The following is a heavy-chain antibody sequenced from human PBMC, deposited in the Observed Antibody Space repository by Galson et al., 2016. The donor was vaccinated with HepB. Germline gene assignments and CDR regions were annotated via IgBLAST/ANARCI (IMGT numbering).Heavy chain of an antibody. J-gene: IGHJ4*02. CDR3: ASHPDKGH. V-gene: IGHV3-53*01. CDR2: IYGSGRT. CDR1: GFTVSDSY. Sequence: SLRLSCAASGFTVSDSYMSWVRQAPGKGLEWVSVIYGSGRTHYADSVKGRFTVSRDNSKNTVYLQMNSLRAEDTAVYYCASHPDKGHWGQGTLVTVSS.